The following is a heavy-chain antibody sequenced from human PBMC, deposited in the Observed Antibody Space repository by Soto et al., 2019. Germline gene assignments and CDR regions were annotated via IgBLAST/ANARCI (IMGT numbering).Heavy chain of an antibody. CDR2: ISGNGGST. Sequence: EVQLLESGGGLVQPGGSLRLSCAASGFTFSSYAMSWVRQAPGKGLGWVSAISGNGGSTYYADSVKGRFTISRHNSKNTLYLQMNTLTAEDTAIYYCAKDGLYGDPFDYWGQGLLVTVSS. CDR3: AKDGLYGDPFDY. D-gene: IGHD4-17*01. J-gene: IGHJ4*02. CDR1: GFTFSSYA. V-gene: IGHV3-23*01.